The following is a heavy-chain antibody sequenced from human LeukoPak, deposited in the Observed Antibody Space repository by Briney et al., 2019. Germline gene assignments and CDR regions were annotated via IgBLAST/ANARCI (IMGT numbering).Heavy chain of an antibody. CDR1: GGSISSYY. V-gene: IGHV4-59*12. CDR2: IYYSGST. Sequence: PSETLSLTCTVSGGSISSYYWSWIRQPPGKGLERIGYIYYSGSTNYNPSLKSRVTISVDTSKNQFSLKLSSVTAADTAVYYCASTLGYCSSTSCIPYYYGMDVWGQGTTVTVSS. CDR3: ASTLGYCSSTSCIPYYYGMDV. J-gene: IGHJ6*02. D-gene: IGHD2-2*01.